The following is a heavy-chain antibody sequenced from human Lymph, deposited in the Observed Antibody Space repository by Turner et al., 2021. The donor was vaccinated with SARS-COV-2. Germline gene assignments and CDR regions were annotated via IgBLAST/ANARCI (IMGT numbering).Heavy chain of an antibody. V-gene: IGHV4-39*01. CDR3: GVGPTRWYFQH. D-gene: IGHD1-26*01. J-gene: IGHJ1*01. CDR2: FFYSGST. Sequence: QLQLQESGPGLVKPSETLSLTCTVSGGPISSSSFYWGWIRQPPGKGLEWIGNFFYSGSTYYIPSLKSRVTISEDTSKNQFSLKLTSVTAADTAVYYCGVGPTRWYFQHWGQGTLVTVSS. CDR1: GGPISSSSFY.